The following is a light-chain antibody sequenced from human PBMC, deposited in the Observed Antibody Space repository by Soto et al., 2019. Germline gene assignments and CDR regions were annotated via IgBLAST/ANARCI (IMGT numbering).Light chain of an antibody. CDR3: SSYTSSSTLV. Sequence: QSALTQPASVSGSLGQSIAISCTGTNTDVGGYDLVSWYQQHPGKAPKVMIYEVSNRPSGVSNRFSGSKSGNTASLTISGLQGEDEADYYCSSYTSSSTLVFGGGTKLTVL. CDR1: NTDVGGYDL. CDR2: EVS. V-gene: IGLV2-14*03. J-gene: IGLJ2*01.